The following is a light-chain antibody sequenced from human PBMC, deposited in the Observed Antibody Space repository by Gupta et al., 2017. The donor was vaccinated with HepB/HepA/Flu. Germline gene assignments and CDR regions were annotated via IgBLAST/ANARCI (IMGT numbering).Light chain of an antibody. CDR2: AAS. V-gene: IGKV1-27*01. CDR3: QKGGT. CDR1: QGISNS. J-gene: IGKJ1*01. Sequence: DIQMTQSPSSLTASVGDRVTITCRASQGISNSLAWYQQKPGKVPKLLIYAASTLQSGVPSRFSGSGSGTDFTLTIRSLQPEDVATYYCQKGGTFGQGTKVEIK.